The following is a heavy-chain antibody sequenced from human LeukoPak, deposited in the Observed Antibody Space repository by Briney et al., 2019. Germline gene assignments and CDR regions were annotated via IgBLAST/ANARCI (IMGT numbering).Heavy chain of an antibody. V-gene: IGHV4-59*08. CDR2: IYYSGST. D-gene: IGHD3-22*01. CDR1: GGSISSYY. CDR3: ARSPNYSDSSGYDY. Sequence: SETLSLTCTVSGGSISSYYWSWIRQPPGKGLEWIGYIYYSGSTISNPSLKSRVTISVDTSKNQFSLKLSSVTAADTAVYYCARSPNYSDSSGYDYWGQGTLVTVSS. J-gene: IGHJ4*02.